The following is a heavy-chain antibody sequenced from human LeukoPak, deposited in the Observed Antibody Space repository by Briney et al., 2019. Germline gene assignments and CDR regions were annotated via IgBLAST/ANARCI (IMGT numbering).Heavy chain of an antibody. J-gene: IGHJ5*02. CDR3: AKDLGGSGNPSEALWFDP. Sequence: GGSLRLSCAASGFNFNDYALHWIRQAPGKGLEWVAGISWNSGSIEYTDSVKGRFTISRDNSKNTLYLQMNSLRAEDTAVYYCAKDLGGSGNPSEALWFDPWGQGTLVTVSS. D-gene: IGHD3-10*01. V-gene: IGHV3-9*01. CDR1: GFNFNDYA. CDR2: ISWNSGSI.